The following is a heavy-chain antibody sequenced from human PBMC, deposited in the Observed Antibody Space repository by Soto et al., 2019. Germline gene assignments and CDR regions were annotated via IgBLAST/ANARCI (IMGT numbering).Heavy chain of an antibody. D-gene: IGHD6-19*01. V-gene: IGHV2-5*01. Sequence: QITLKESGPTLVKPTQTLTLTCTFSGFSLRDYAVGVGWIRQPPGKALEGLSFIYWNDNEYYSPSLRSRLTISKDTSKNQVVLTMTNMDPVDTATYYCAHGSGWLFDYWGQGTLVTVSS. CDR2: IYWNDNE. CDR1: GFSLRDYAVG. CDR3: AHGSGWLFDY. J-gene: IGHJ4*02.